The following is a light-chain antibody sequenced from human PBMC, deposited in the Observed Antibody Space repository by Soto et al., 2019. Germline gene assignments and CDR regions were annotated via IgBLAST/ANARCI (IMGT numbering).Light chain of an antibody. CDR1: SSDVGGYNY. V-gene: IGLV2-8*01. CDR2: EVS. Sequence: QSALTQPPSASGSPGQSVTISCTGTSSDVGGYNYVSWYQQHPGKAPKLMIYEVSKRPSGVTDRFSGSKSGNTASLTVSGLQAEDEADYYCSSYAGSNGVVFGGGTKLTVL. J-gene: IGLJ2*01. CDR3: SSYAGSNGVV.